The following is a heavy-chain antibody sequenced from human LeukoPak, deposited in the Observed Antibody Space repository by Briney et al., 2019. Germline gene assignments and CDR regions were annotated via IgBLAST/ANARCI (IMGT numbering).Heavy chain of an antibody. D-gene: IGHD1-26*01. Sequence: PGGSLRLSCAASGFTFSSYSMNWVRQAPGKGLEWVSSISSSSSYIYYADSVKGRFTISRDNAKNSLYLQMNSLGAEDTAVYYCARDRSGSYLDAFDIWGQGTMVTVSS. CDR3: ARDRSGSYLDAFDI. CDR2: ISSSSSYI. V-gene: IGHV3-21*01. CDR1: GFTFSSYS. J-gene: IGHJ3*02.